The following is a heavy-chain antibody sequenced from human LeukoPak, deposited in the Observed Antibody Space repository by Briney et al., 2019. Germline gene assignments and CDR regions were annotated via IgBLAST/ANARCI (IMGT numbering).Heavy chain of an antibody. CDR3: TRHYFQSMDV. J-gene: IGHJ6*02. V-gene: IGHV3-74*01. Sequence: PGGSRRLSCAASGFTFSSYWMHWVRQAQGKGLGWVSSINSDGSSPTSADSVKGRFTISRDNANNTLYLQMTSLRAGDTAVYYCTRHYFQSMDVWRQGTTVTVSS. D-gene: IGHD2/OR15-2a*01. CDR1: GFTFSSYW. CDR2: INSDGSSP.